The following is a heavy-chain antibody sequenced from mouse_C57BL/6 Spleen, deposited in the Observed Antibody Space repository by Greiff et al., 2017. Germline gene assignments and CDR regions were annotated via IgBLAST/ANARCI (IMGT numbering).Heavy chain of an antibody. V-gene: IGHV1-82*01. CDR2: IYPGDGAT. Sequence: QVQLKQSGPELVKPGASVTISCKASGYAFSSSWMNWVKQRPGKGLEWIGRIYPGDGATNYNGKFKGKATLTADKSSSTAYMQLSSLTSEDSAVYFCARKGCYDGYYGEYFDYWGQGTTLTVSS. J-gene: IGHJ2*01. CDR3: ARKGCYDGYYGEYFDY. D-gene: IGHD2-3*01. CDR1: GYAFSSSW.